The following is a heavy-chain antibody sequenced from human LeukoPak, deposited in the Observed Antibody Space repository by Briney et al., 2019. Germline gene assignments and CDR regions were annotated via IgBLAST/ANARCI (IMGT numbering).Heavy chain of an antibody. D-gene: IGHD5-18*01. CDR3: TRENTAWYFDL. CDR1: GYTLTSYD. Sequence: ASVKVSCKASGYTLTSYDINWVRQATGQGLEWMGWMNPNSGRTGYAQNFQGRITITRNTSISTAYMELSSLRSEDTAVYYCTRENTAWYFDLWGRGTLVTVSS. CDR2: MNPNSGRT. V-gene: IGHV1-8*01. J-gene: IGHJ2*01.